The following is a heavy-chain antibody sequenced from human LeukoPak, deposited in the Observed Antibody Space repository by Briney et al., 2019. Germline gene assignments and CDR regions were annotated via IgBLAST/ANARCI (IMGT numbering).Heavy chain of an antibody. CDR1: GFTFSSYG. D-gene: IGHD3-16*01. Sequence: GGSLRLSCAASGFTFSSYGMHWVRQAPGKGLEWVAVISYDGSNKYYADSVKGRFTIPRDHSKNTLYLQMNSLRAEDTAVYYCAKERSHLINYFDYWGQGTLVTVSS. V-gene: IGHV3-30*18. CDR3: AKERSHLINYFDY. CDR2: ISYDGSNK. J-gene: IGHJ4*02.